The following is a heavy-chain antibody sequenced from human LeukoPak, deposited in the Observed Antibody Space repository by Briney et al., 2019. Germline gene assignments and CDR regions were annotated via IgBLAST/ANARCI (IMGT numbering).Heavy chain of an antibody. D-gene: IGHD3-10*01. J-gene: IGHJ6*03. CDR1: GFTFSSYG. Sequence: GGSLRLSCAASGFTFSSYGIHWVRQAPGKGLEGVTFIRYDGSHKYFADSVRGRFTISRDNYTNTLYLQMNSLRPEDTAVYYCARDAWFGESIAYYYYYMDVWGRGTTVTVSS. V-gene: IGHV3-30*02. CDR2: IRYDGSHK. CDR3: ARDAWFGESIAYYYYYMDV.